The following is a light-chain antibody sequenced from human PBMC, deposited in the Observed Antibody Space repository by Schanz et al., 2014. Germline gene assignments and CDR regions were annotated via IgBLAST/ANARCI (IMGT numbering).Light chain of an antibody. CDR3: QQYNDWPRT. CDR2: NAS. V-gene: IGKV3-15*01. CDR1: QGLGSL. Sequence: DIVMTQPPATLSLSPGEGATLSCRASQGLGSLLAWYQQNPGQGPRLLIYNASTRATGIPARFSGSGSGTEFALTISNLQSEDFAVYYCQQYNDWPRTFGQGTKVEIK. J-gene: IGKJ1*01.